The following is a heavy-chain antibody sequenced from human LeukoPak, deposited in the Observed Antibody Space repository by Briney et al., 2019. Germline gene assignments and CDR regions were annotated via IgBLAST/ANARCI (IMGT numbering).Heavy chain of an antibody. J-gene: IGHJ4*02. V-gene: IGHV3-30*04. CDR3: AREQLRYFVETFDY. CDR2: ISYDGSNK. D-gene: IGHD3-9*01. Sequence: GRSLRLSCAASGFTFSSYAMHWVRQAPGKGLEWVAFISYDGSNKYYADSVKGRFTISRDNAKSTLYLQMNSSRDPDAPVYYCAREQLRYFVETFDYSGPRTPVTASP. CDR1: GFTFSSYA.